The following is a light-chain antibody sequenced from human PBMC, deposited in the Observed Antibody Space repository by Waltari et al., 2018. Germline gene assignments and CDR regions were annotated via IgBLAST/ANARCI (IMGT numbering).Light chain of an antibody. Sequence: QPVLTQSSSASASLGSSVNLTCTLSSVHRSYIIAWHQQQPGKAPRYRMKLEGSGSYKKGSGVPGRCSGSSSGSDRYLTISNRQSEEAADYYCETWDSNTQGVFGGGTKLTVL. CDR3: ETWDSNTQGV. V-gene: IGLV4-60*03. CDR2: LEGSGSY. CDR1: SVHRSYI. J-gene: IGLJ3*02.